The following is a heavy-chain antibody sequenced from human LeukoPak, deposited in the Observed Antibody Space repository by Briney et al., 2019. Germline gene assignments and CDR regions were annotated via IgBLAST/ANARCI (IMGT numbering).Heavy chain of an antibody. Sequence: GGSLRLSCAASGATLSDDYMSWVRQAPGKGLEWVAYISRSGNTIYYAVSVKGRFTISRDEAEISLFLQMNSLRAEDTAVYNCARQAYDAFDIWGQGTMVTVS. CDR3: ARQAYDAFDI. J-gene: IGHJ3*02. CDR1: GATLSDDY. V-gene: IGHV3-11*04. CDR2: ISRSGNTI.